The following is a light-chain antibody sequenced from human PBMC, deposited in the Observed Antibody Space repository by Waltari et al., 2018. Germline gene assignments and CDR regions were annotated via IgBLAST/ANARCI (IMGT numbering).Light chain of an antibody. CDR3: QVWDANTDPGV. J-gene: IGLJ1*01. CDR2: YDS. Sequence: SYVLTQPPSVSVAPGETARLTCGGNNIESKSVHWYRQRPGQAPVLVISYDSDRPSGIPDRLSGSNSGNTATLTISRVEAGDEADYYCQVWDANTDPGVFGTGTE. CDR1: NIESKS. V-gene: IGLV3-21*01.